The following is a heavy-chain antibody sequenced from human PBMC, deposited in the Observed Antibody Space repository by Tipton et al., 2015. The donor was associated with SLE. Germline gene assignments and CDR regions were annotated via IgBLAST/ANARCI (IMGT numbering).Heavy chain of an antibody. CDR3: ARSGDVFWSGYHLPWFDP. J-gene: IGHJ5*02. CDR1: GYTFTSYD. D-gene: IGHD3-3*01. CDR2: MNPNSGNR. V-gene: IGHV1-8*01. Sequence: QVQLVQSGAEVKKPGASVTVSCKASGYTFTSYDIYWVRQATGQGLEWMGWMNPNSGNRAYAQKFQGRVTMTRNTSISTAYMELSSLRSEDTAVYYCARSGDVFWSGYHLPWFDPWGQGTLVTVSS.